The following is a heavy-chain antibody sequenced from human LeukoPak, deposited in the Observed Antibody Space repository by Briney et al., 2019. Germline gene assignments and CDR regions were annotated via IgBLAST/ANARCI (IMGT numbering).Heavy chain of an antibody. CDR2: IYHSGST. CDR3: AHTDSYYFDSGMVS. J-gene: IGHJ5*02. V-gene: IGHV4-30-2*01. Sequence: PSQTLSLTCTVSGGSISSGGYYWSWIRQPPGKGLEWIEYIYHSGSTYYNPSLKSRVTISVDRSKNQFSLKLSSVTAADTAVYYCAHTDSYYFDSGMVSWGQGALVTVSS. CDR1: GGSISSGGYY. D-gene: IGHD3-22*01.